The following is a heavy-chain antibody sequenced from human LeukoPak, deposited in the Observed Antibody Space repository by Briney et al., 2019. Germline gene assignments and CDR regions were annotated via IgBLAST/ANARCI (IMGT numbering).Heavy chain of an antibody. V-gene: IGHV3-48*03. D-gene: IGHD5-12*01. CDR3: ARVVLSGYDRPTDY. Sequence: GGSLRLSCAASRFTFSSYEMNWVRQAPGKGLEWVSYISSSGSTIYIADSLKGRFTISRDNAKNSLYLQMNSLRAEDTAVYYCARVVLSGYDRPTDYWGQGTLVTVSS. CDR1: RFTFSSYE. CDR2: ISSSGSTI. J-gene: IGHJ4*02.